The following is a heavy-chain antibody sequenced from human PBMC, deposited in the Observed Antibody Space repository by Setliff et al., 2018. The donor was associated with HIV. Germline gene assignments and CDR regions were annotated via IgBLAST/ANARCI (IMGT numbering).Heavy chain of an antibody. J-gene: IGHJ4*02. D-gene: IGHD3-22*01. CDR2: VYYSGIT. V-gene: IGHV4-59*11. CDR3: AGADYSDTRGYYHPY. CDR1: GGSISSHY. Sequence: PSETLSLTCSVSGGSISSHYWSWIRQPPGKGLEWIGYVYYSGITNYNASLKSRVTISVDTSKNQFSLKLRSVTAADTAVYYCAGADYSDTRGYYHPYWGQGTLVTVSS.